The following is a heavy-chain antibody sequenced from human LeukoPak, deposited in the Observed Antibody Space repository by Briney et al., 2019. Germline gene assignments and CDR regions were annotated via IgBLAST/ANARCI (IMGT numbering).Heavy chain of an antibody. Sequence: SETLSLTCTVSGGSISNYYWSWIRQPPGKGLEWIGYIYYSGSTNYNPSLKSRVTMSVDTSKNQFSLKLSSVTAADTAVYYCARSRAFFDYWGQGTLVTVSS. CDR1: GGSISNYY. CDR2: IYYSGST. CDR3: ARSRAFFDY. J-gene: IGHJ4*02. V-gene: IGHV4-59*12.